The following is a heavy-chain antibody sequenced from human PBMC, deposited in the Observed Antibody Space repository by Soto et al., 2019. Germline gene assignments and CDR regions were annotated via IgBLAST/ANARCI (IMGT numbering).Heavy chain of an antibody. J-gene: IGHJ6*03. CDR1: GGPFSGYY. CDR2: INHSGST. Sequence: SETLSLTCAVYGGPFSGYYWSWIRQPPGKGLEWIGEINHSGSTNYNPSLKSRVTISVDTSKNQFSLKLSSVTAADTAVYYCARGHIGGSYGYYYYYYMDVWGKGTTVTVSS. CDR3: ARGHIGGSYGYYYYYYMDV. V-gene: IGHV4-34*01. D-gene: IGHD1-26*01.